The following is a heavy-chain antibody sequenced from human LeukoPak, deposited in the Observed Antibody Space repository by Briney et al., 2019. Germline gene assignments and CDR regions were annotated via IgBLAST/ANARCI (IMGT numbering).Heavy chain of an antibody. CDR3: ARDLSGRYCYDY. V-gene: IGHV3-30-3*01. Sequence: GGSLRLSCAASGFTFNSYGMHWVRQAPGKGLEWVAVISYDGSKKYYADSVKGRFSISRDNSKSTLNLQMNSLRAEDTAVYYCARDLSGRYCYDYWGQGTLVTVSS. D-gene: IGHD1-26*01. CDR2: ISYDGSKK. CDR1: GFTFNSYG. J-gene: IGHJ4*02.